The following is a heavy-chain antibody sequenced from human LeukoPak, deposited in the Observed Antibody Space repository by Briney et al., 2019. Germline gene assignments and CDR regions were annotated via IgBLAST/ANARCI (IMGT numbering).Heavy chain of an antibody. CDR1: GFTFSTYG. Sequence: PGGSLRLSCVASGFTFSTYGMHWVRQAPGKGLEWVAVISYDGNNKYYADSVKGRFTVSRDNSKNTLYLQTNSLRADDTAVYYCAKDCLPDEGEGAFDIWGQGTMVTVSS. CDR3: AKDCLPDEGEGAFDI. V-gene: IGHV3-30*18. J-gene: IGHJ3*02. CDR2: ISYDGNNK. D-gene: IGHD1-14*01.